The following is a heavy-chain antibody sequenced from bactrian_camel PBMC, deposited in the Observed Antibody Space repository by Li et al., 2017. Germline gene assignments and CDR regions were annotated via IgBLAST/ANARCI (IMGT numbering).Heavy chain of an antibody. CDR2: INTVGDI. Sequence: HVQLVESGGGSVQAGESLRLSCAAAGIDISCTVAWYRQAPGKERELVSRINTVGDIDYSEAVKGRFTISRDNAKNTLYLQMNGLKTEDTAVYYCAAEVRILYGGSWYPGYHHWGQGTQVTVS. D-gene: IGHD6*01. J-gene: IGHJ4*01. CDR1: GIDISCT. CDR3: AAEVRILYGGSWYPGYHH. V-gene: IGHV3S53*01.